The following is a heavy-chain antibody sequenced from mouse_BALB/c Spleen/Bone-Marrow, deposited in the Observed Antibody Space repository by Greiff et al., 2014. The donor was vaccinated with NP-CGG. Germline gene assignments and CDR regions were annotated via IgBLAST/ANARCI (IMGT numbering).Heavy chain of an antibody. V-gene: IGHV1-7*01. J-gene: IGHJ4*01. CDR1: GYTFTSYW. CDR2: INPSTGYT. CDR3: ARMGVWG. Sequence: QVHVKQSGAELAKPGASVKMSCKASGYTFTSYWMHWVKQRPGQGLEWIGYINPSTGYTEYNQKFKDKATLTADKSSSTAYMQLSSLTSEDSAVYYCARMGVWGWGQGTSVTVSS. D-gene: IGHD2-10*02.